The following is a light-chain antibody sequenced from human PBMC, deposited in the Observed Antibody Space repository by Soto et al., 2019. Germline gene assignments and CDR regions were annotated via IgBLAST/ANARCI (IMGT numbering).Light chain of an antibody. CDR1: QNVYKN. CDR2: DAS. Sequence: EIVMTQSPATLSASPGEGANLSCKAGQNVYKNLAWYQQRPGQPPRLLIYDASTRATGISARFSGSGYGTEFTLTISSLQSEDFAVYFCQQCRNWPPTFGGGTKVDIK. V-gene: IGKV3-15*01. J-gene: IGKJ4*01. CDR3: QQCRNWPPT.